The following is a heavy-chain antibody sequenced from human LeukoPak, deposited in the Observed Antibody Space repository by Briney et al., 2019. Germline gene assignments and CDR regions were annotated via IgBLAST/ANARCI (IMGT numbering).Heavy chain of an antibody. J-gene: IGHJ4*02. CDR1: GGSISSSSYY. D-gene: IGHD3/OR15-3a*01. CDR2: IYYSGNT. V-gene: IGHV4-39*01. CDR3: ARQTGSGLFILP. Sequence: PSETLSLTCTVSGGSISSSSYYWGWIRQPPGKGLEWIGSIYYSGNTYYNASLKSQVSISIDTSKNRFSLKLTSVTAADTAVYHCARQTGSGLFILPGGQGTLVTVSS.